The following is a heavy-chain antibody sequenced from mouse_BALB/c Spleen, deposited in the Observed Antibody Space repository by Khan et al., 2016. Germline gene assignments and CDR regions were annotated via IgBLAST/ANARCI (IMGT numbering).Heavy chain of an antibody. CDR2: INPSSGYT. V-gene: IGHV1-4*01. CDR3: ARYLYACAMDY. D-gene: IGHD2-12*01. Sequence: QVQLQQSGAELARPGASVKMSCKASGYTFTSYTMHWVKQRPGQGLEWIGYINPSSGYTNYNQTFKDKATFTADKSSNTAYLQLSSLTSEDSAVYYCARYLYACAMDYWGQGTSVTVSS. J-gene: IGHJ4*01. CDR1: GYTFTSYT.